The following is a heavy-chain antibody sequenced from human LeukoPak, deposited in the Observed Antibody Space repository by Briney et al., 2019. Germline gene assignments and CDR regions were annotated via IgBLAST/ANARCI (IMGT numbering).Heavy chain of an antibody. CDR1: GGSFSGYY. CDR3: ARESIAAPSHYYFDY. Sequence: SETLSLTCAVYGGSFSGYYWSWIRQPPGKGLEWIGEINHSGSTNYNPSLKSRVTISVDTSKNQFSLKLGSVTAADTAVYYCARESIAAPSHYYFDYWGQGTLVTVSS. CDR2: INHSGST. J-gene: IGHJ4*02. D-gene: IGHD6-6*01. V-gene: IGHV4-34*01.